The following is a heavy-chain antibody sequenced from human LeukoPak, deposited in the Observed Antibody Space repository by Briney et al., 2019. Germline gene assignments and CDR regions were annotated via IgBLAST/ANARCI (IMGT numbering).Heavy chain of an antibody. CDR3: ARAYYYDSSGYSDDAFDI. D-gene: IGHD3-22*01. CDR1: SGSISTSNYY. CDR2: IFTGST. Sequence: SETLSLTCTVSSGSISTSNYYWGWVRQPPGKALEWIGNIFTGSTYYSPSLKSRVTISLDTSRNQFSLRLSSVTAADTAVYYCARAYYYDSSGYSDDAFDIWGQGTMVTVSS. V-gene: IGHV4-39*07. J-gene: IGHJ3*02.